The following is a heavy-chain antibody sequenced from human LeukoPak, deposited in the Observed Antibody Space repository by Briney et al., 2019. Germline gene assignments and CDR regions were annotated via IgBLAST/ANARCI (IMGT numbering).Heavy chain of an antibody. CDR2: INTNSGGT. CDR3: ARLYDSTGYFLDY. J-gene: IGHJ4*02. CDR1: VYTFTGFY. V-gene: IGHV1-2*02. Sequence: ASVKVSCKDSVYTFTGFYIHWVRQAPGQGLEWMGWINTNSGGTNYAEKFQGRVTMTRDTSITTAYMELSGLTSDDTAVYYCARLYDSTGYFLDYWGQGTLVTVSS. D-gene: IGHD3-22*01.